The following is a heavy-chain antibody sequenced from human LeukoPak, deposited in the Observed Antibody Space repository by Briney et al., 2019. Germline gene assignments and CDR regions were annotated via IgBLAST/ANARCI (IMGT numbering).Heavy chain of an antibody. Sequence: GGSLRLSCAASGFTFSSYAMHWVRQAPGKGLECVAVISYDGSNKYCADSVKGRFTISRDNSKNTLYLQMNSLRAEDTAVYYGARDGGYSGLDYWGQGTLVTVSS. CDR2: ISYDGSNK. J-gene: IGHJ4*02. V-gene: IGHV3-30*04. CDR3: ARDGGYSGLDY. CDR1: GFTFSSYA. D-gene: IGHD5-12*01.